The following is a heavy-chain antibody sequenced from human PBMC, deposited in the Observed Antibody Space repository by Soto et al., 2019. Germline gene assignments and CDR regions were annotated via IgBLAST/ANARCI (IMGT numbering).Heavy chain of an antibody. Sequence: SETLSLTCTVSGGSISSYYWSWIRQPPGKGLEWIGYIYYSGSTNYNPSLKSRVTISVDTSKNQFSLKLSSVTAADTAVYYCAAWNDYVYWGQGTLVTVSS. J-gene: IGHJ4*02. CDR2: IYYSGST. V-gene: IGHV4-59*08. CDR3: AAWNDYVY. D-gene: IGHD1-1*01. CDR1: GGSISSYY.